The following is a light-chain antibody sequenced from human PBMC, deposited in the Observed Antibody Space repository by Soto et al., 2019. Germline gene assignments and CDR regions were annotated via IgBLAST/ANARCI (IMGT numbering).Light chain of an antibody. CDR3: QQYGSSPYT. CDR1: QSISNIF. V-gene: IGKV3-20*01. J-gene: IGKJ2*01. Sequence: EIVLTQSLGTLSLSPGERATLSCRASQSISNIFLAWYQQKPDQAPRLLMYGASNRATGIPDRFRGSGSGTDFTLIITRVETEDFAIYYCQQYGSSPYTFGQGTKLEIK. CDR2: GAS.